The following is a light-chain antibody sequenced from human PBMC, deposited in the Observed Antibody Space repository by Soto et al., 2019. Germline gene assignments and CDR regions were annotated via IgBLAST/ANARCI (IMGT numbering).Light chain of an antibody. CDR2: EVT. V-gene: IGLV2-8*01. Sequence: QSVLTQPPSSSGSPGQSVTITCTGASSDVGRFNYVSWYQQHPGKAPKLMIYEVTERPSGVPDRFSAYKSGNTASLTVSGLQAEDEADYYCSSYRGTYYVFGTGTKVTVL. CDR1: SSDVGRFNY. CDR3: SSYRGTYYV. J-gene: IGLJ1*01.